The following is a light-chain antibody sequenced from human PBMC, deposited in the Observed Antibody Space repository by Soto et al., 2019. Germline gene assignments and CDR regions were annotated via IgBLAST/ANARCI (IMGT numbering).Light chain of an antibody. V-gene: IGKV3D-20*01. Sequence: ESVLTQSPATLSWSAGERATLSCWASQSVSSSYLAWYQQKPGLAPRLLIYDASSRATGIPDRFSGSGSGTDFTLTISRVEPEDFAVYYCQQYGSSPVTFGQGTRLHIK. CDR3: QQYGSSPVT. J-gene: IGKJ5*01. CDR2: DAS. CDR1: QSVSSSY.